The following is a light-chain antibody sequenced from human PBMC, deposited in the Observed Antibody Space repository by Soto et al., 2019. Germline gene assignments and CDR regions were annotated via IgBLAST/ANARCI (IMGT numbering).Light chain of an antibody. CDR3: QQSYSTPQNT. Sequence: DIQMTQSPSSLSASVGDRVTITCRASQSIGYYLNWYQQKPGTAPKLLIYAASSLQSGVPSRFSCSGSGTDFTLTISSLQPEDFATYYCQQSYSTPQNTFGQGTKLEIK. J-gene: IGKJ2*01. V-gene: IGKV1-39*01. CDR2: AAS. CDR1: QSIGYY.